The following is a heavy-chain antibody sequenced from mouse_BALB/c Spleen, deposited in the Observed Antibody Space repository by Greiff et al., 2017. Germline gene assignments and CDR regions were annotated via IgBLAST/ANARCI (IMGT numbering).Heavy chain of an antibody. CDR1: GYTFTSYY. CDR2: IYPGNVNT. J-gene: IGHJ4*01. D-gene: IGHD1-2*01. Sequence: QVQLQQSGPELVKPGASVRISCKASGYTFTSYYIHWVKQRPGQGLEWIGWIYPGNVNTKYNEKFKGKATLTADKSSSTAYMQLSSLTSEDSAVYFCASQFTKANYAMDYWGQGTSVTVSS. V-gene: IGHV1S56*01. CDR3: ASQFTKANYAMDY.